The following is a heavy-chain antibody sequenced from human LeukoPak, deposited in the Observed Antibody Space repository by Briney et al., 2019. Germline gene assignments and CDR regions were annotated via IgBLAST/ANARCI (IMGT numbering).Heavy chain of an antibody. D-gene: IGHD2-15*01. CDR1: DGSISSYY. CDR2: INHSGST. J-gene: IGHJ4*02. V-gene: IGHV4-34*01. CDR3: ARLPGYCTGGSCHDY. Sequence: PSETLSLTCTVSDGSISSYYWSWIRQPPGKGLEWIGEINHSGSTNYNPSLKSRVTISVDTSKNQFSLKLSSVTAADTAVYYCARLPGYCTGGSCHDYWGQGTLVTVSS.